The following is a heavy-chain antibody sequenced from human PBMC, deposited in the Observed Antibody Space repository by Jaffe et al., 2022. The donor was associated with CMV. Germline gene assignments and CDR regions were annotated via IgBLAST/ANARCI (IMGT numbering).Heavy chain of an antibody. D-gene: IGHD1-26*01. Sequence: EVQLVQSGAEVKKPGESLKISCKGSGYSFTDYWVGWVRQMPGKGLEWMGIIYPGNSDIRYSPSFQGHVTISADKSINTAYLQWSSLKTSDTAIYYCARRGARTGFDYWGQGILVTVSS. CDR2: IYPGNSDI. J-gene: IGHJ4*02. CDR1: GYSFTDYW. V-gene: IGHV5-51*01. CDR3: ARRGARTGFDY.